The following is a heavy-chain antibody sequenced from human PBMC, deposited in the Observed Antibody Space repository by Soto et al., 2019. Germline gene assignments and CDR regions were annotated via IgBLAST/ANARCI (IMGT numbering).Heavy chain of an antibody. CDR1: GGSISSYY. CDR3: ARQGTVTTRHDAFDI. V-gene: IGHV4-59*08. Sequence: QVQLQESGPGLVKPSETLSLTCTVSGGSISSYYWSWIRQPPGKGLEWIGYIYYSGSTNYNPSLKSRVTISVDTSKNQFSLKLSSVTAADTAVYYCARQGTVTTRHDAFDIWGQGTMVTVSS. D-gene: IGHD4-17*01. J-gene: IGHJ3*02. CDR2: IYYSGST.